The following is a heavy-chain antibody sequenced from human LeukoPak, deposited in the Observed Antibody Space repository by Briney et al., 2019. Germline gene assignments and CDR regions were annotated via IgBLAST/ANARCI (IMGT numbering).Heavy chain of an antibody. Sequence: PSETLSLTCAVYGGSSSGYYWSWIRQPPGKGLEWIGEINHSGSPNYNLSLKSRVTISVDTSKNQVSVNLSSVTAGDTAVYYCARRRITMVWGVNNWFDPWGQGTLVTVSS. CDR1: GGSSSGYY. J-gene: IGHJ5*02. V-gene: IGHV4-34*01. D-gene: IGHD3-10*01. CDR3: ARRRITMVWGVNNWFDP. CDR2: INHSGSP.